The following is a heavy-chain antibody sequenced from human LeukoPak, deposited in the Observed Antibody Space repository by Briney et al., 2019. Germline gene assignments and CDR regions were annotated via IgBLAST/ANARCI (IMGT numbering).Heavy chain of an antibody. CDR3: AREDKYDFWSGYWNY. Sequence: SETLSLTCTVSGGSISSYYWSWIRQPPGKGLEWIGYIYYSGSTNYNPSLKSRVTISVDTSKNQFSLKLSSVTAADTAVYYCAREDKYDFWSGYWNYWGQGTLVTVSS. J-gene: IGHJ4*02. V-gene: IGHV4-59*01. CDR2: IYYSGST. CDR1: GGSISSYY. D-gene: IGHD3-3*01.